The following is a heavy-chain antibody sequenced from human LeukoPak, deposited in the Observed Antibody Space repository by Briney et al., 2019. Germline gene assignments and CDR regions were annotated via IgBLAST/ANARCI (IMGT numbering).Heavy chain of an antibody. CDR1: GFTFSNYG. Sequence: PGGSLRLSCAASGFTFSNYGMNWVRQAPGKGLEWVSGITPTGGTTYYADSVKGRFTISRDNSKNTLYLQMNSLRAEDTAVYYCAKELLGIAAAGAEFFDYWGQGTLVTVSS. V-gene: IGHV3-23*01. CDR2: ITPTGGTT. J-gene: IGHJ4*02. D-gene: IGHD6-13*01. CDR3: AKELLGIAAAGAEFFDY.